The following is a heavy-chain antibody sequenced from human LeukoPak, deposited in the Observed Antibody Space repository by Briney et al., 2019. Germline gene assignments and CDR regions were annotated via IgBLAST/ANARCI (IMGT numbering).Heavy chain of an antibody. CDR2: ISYDGSNK. Sequence: PGGSLRLACAASGFTFSSYGMHWVRQAPGKGLEWAAVISYDGSNKYYADSVKGRFTISRDNSKNTLYLQMNSLRAEDTAVYYCAKDQRGWPFDYWGQGTLVTVSS. J-gene: IGHJ4*02. V-gene: IGHV3-30*18. CDR3: AKDQRGWPFDY. CDR1: GFTFSSYG. D-gene: IGHD6-19*01.